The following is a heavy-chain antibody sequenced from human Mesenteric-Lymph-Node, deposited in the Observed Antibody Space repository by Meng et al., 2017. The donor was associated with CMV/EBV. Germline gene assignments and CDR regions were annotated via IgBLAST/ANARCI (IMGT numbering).Heavy chain of an antibody. CDR1: GFTFSSYS. Sequence: GGSLRLSCAASGFTFSSYSMNWVRQAPGKGLEWLASMRYDGSDEYYLDAVRGRFTLSRDNSKKTLYLQMNSLRAEDTGVYYCAKDPHEFWSPYFLDSWGQGTLVTVSS. J-gene: IGHJ4*02. V-gene: IGHV3-30*02. CDR3: AKDPHEFWSPYFLDS. CDR2: MRYDGSDE. D-gene: IGHD3-3*01.